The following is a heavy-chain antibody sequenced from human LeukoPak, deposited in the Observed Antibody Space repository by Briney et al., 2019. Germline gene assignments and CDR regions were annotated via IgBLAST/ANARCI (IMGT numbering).Heavy chain of an antibody. CDR2: MKPNSGST. Sequence: ASVRVSCKSSGYTFTSYDINWVRQAPGQGLEWMGWMKPNSGSTGYAQKFQGRVTMTRDTSIRTAYMELSSLTSEDTAVYYCVRVQSGSYARYGMDVWGQGTTVTVSS. CDR3: VRVQSGSYARYGMDV. CDR1: GYTFTSYD. J-gene: IGHJ6*02. D-gene: IGHD1-26*01. V-gene: IGHV1-8*01.